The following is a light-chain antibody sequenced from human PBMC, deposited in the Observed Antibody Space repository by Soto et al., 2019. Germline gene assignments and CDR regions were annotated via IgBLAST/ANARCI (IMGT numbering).Light chain of an antibody. V-gene: IGKV2-30*02. Sequence: DVVITQSPLSLPFTLGQPACISCILSQILVHSDGNTYLSWFQQRPGQSPRRLIYQVSHRDSGVPDRFSGGGSGTDFTLKISRVEAEDVGAYYCMQGTHWPQTFGQGTKVDIK. CDR1: QILVHSDGNTY. J-gene: IGKJ1*01. CDR2: QVS. CDR3: MQGTHWPQT.